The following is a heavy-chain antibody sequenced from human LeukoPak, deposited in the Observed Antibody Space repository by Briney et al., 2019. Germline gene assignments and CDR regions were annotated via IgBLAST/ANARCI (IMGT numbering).Heavy chain of an antibody. CDR1: GFTFSSYS. Sequence: PGGSLRLSCAASGFTFSSYSMNWVRQAPGKGLEWVSSISSSSSYIYYADPVKGRFTISRDNAKNSLYLQMNSLRAEDTAVYYCARDLYCGGDCYTNWFDPWGQGTLVTVSS. V-gene: IGHV3-21*01. CDR3: ARDLYCGGDCYTNWFDP. CDR2: ISSSSSYI. D-gene: IGHD2-21*02. J-gene: IGHJ5*02.